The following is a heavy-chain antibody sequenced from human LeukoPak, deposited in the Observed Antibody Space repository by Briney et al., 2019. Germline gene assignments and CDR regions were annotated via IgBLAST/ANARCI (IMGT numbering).Heavy chain of an antibody. J-gene: IGHJ5*02. CDR3: ARRSLTALSWFDP. CDR1: GGSIITGSYY. D-gene: IGHD5-18*01. V-gene: IGHV4-61*02. CDR2: VYSGGST. Sequence: SQTLSLTCTVSGGSIITGSYYWSWIRQPAGKGLEWIGRVYSGGSTHYNPSLKSRVTISIDTSRNQFSLRLTSVTAADTAVHYCARRSLTALSWFDPWGQGALVTVSS.